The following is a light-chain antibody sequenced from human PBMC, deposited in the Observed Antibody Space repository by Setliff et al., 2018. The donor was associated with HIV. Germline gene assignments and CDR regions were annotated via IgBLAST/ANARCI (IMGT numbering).Light chain of an antibody. CDR2: GVN. CDR1: SGDVGEYSF. J-gene: IGLJ1*01. CDR3: SSYAGSHNYV. V-gene: IGLV2-8*01. Sequence: SVLAQPASVSGSPGQSITISCTGTSGDVGEYSFVSWYQHHPGKPPKLVIYGVNKRPSGVPDRFSGSKSGNTASLTVSGLQAEDEADYYCSSYAGSHNYVFGTGTKVTVL.